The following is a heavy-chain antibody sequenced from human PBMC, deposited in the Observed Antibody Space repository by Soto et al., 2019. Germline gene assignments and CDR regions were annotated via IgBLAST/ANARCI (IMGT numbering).Heavy chain of an antibody. Sequence: GGSLRLSCAASGFTFSSYWMSWVRQAPGKGLEWVANIKQDGSEKYYVDSVKGRFTISRDNAKNSLYLQMNSLRAEDTAVYYCARGGRQLVLTEYFQHWGQGTLVTVSS. D-gene: IGHD6-6*01. J-gene: IGHJ1*01. CDR3: ARGGRQLVLTEYFQH. CDR1: GFTFSSYW. V-gene: IGHV3-7*01. CDR2: IKQDGSEK.